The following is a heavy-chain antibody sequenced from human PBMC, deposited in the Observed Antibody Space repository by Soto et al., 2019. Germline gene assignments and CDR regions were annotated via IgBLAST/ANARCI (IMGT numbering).Heavy chain of an antibody. Sequence: VASVKVSCKASGGTFSSYAISWVRQAPGQGLEWMGGIIPIFGTANYAQKFQGRVTITADESTSTAYMELSGLRSEDTAVYYCARDSERAVATDDWFDPWGQGTLVTVSS. V-gene: IGHV1-69*13. CDR1: GGTFSSYA. CDR2: IIPIFGTA. D-gene: IGHD6-19*01. CDR3: ARDSERAVATDDWFDP. J-gene: IGHJ5*02.